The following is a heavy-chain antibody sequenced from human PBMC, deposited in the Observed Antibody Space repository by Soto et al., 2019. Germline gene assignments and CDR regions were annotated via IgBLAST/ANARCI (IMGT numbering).Heavy chain of an antibody. V-gene: IGHV1-3*01. CDR1: GYTFTSYA. Sequence: ASVKVSCKASGYTFTSYAMHWVRQAPGQRLEWMGWINAGNGNTKYSQKFQGRVAITRDTSASTAYMELSSLRSEDTAVYYCARVSSSWYQGGFDYWGQGTLVTVSS. CDR3: ARVSSSWYQGGFDY. CDR2: INAGNGNT. D-gene: IGHD6-13*01. J-gene: IGHJ4*02.